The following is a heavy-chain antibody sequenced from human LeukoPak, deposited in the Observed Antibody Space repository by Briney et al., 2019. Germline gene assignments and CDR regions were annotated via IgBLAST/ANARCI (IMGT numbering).Heavy chain of an antibody. D-gene: IGHD5-18*01. CDR1: GYSISSGYY. J-gene: IGHJ4*02. V-gene: IGHV4-38-2*02. CDR3: AREKGRGYSYGGVDY. CDR2: IYHSGST. Sequence: PSETLSLTCTVSGYSISSGYYWGWIRQPPGKGLEWIGSIYHSGSTYYNPSLKSRVTISVDTSKNQFSLKLSSVTAADTAVYYCAREKGRGYSYGGVDYWGQGTLVTVSS.